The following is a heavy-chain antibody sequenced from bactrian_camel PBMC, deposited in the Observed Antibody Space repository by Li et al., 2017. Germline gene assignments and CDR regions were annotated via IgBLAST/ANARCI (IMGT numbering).Heavy chain of an antibody. CDR2: IYTVGGNT. CDR1: GYTYNSNT. D-gene: IGHD7*01. V-gene: IGHV3S54*01. CDR3: AAPARYCTGGHDTEDFGH. Sequence: QVQLVESGGGAVQAGVSLRLSCAASGYTYNSNTIGWFRQAPGKEREGVASIYTVGGNTYYADSVKGRFRISQDNAKHTLYLDMDSLKPEDTATYFCAAPARYCTGGHDTEDFGHWGQGTQVTVS. J-gene: IGHJ6*01.